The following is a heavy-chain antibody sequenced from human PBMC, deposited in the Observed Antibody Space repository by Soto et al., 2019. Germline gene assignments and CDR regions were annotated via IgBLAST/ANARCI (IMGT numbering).Heavy chain of an antibody. CDR1: GFTFSSYW. D-gene: IGHD2-21*01. J-gene: IGHJ4*02. CDR2: IKQHGSER. V-gene: IGHV3-7*05. Sequence: DVQLVESGGGLVQPGGSLRLSCAASGFTFSSYWMSWVRQAPGKGLEWVANIKQHGSERWYVDSVKGRFTISRDNAKNSLYLQSNSLRPEDTAVYFCARGAGGESGYWGQGTLVAVSS. CDR3: ARGAGGESGY.